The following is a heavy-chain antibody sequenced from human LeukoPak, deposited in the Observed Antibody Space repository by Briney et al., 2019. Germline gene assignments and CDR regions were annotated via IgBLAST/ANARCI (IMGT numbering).Heavy chain of an antibody. CDR2: ISWSSGSI. CDR3: ARRSGSREFDY. Sequence: GGSLRLSCVASGFTLSTYWMSWVRQAPGKGLEWVSGISWSSGSIVYADSVKGRFTISRDNAKNSLYLQMNSLRAEDTAFYYCARRSGSREFDYWGQGTLVTVSS. D-gene: IGHD3-10*01. V-gene: IGHV3-9*01. CDR1: GFTLSTYW. J-gene: IGHJ4*02.